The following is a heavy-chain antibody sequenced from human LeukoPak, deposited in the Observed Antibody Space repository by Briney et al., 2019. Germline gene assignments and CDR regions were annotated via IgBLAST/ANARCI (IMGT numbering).Heavy chain of an antibody. D-gene: IGHD6-13*01. V-gene: IGHV1-2*02. Sequence: GASVKVSCKASGYTFTGYYMHWVRQAPGQGLEWMGWINPNSGGINYAEKFQGRVTMTRDTSISTAYMELSRLRFDDTAVYYCARIAAALNWFDPWGQGTLVTVSS. J-gene: IGHJ5*02. CDR1: GYTFTGYY. CDR3: ARIAAALNWFDP. CDR2: INPNSGGI.